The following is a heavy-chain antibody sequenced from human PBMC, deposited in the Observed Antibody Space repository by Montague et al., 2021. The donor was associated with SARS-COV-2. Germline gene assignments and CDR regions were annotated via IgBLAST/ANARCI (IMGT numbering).Heavy chain of an antibody. CDR2: IYHSGST. CDR3: ARMALASSSSDFDY. D-gene: IGHD6-6*01. V-gene: IGHV4-4*02. CDR1: GGSISSSNW. J-gene: IGHJ4*02. Sequence: SETLFLTCAVSGGSISSSNWWSWVRQPPGKGLEWIGEIYHSGSTNYNPSLKSRVTISVDKSKNQFSLKLSSVTAADTAVYYCARMALASSSSDFDYWGQGTLVTVSS.